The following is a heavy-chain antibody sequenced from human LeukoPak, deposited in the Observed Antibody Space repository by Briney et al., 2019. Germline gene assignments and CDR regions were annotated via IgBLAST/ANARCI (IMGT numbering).Heavy chain of an antibody. CDR3: ARRPYNYSYYYYMDV. CDR1: GYSISSGYY. J-gene: IGHJ6*03. V-gene: IGHV4-38-2*02. Sequence: SETLSLTCTVSGYSISSGYYWGWIRQPPGKGLEWIGEINHSGSTNYNPSLKSRVTISVDTSKNQFSLKLSSVTAADTAVYYCARRPYNYSYYYYMDVWGKGTTVTISS. CDR2: INHSGST.